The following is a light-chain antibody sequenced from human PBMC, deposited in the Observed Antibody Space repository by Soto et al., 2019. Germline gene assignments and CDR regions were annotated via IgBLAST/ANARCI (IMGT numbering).Light chain of an antibody. CDR3: HQYVSYPWT. V-gene: IGKV1-5*03. J-gene: IGKJ1*01. CDR1: QSISSW. Sequence: DIQMTQSPSTLSASVGDRVTITCRASQSISSWLAWYQQKPGKAPKLLISKASSLESGVPSRFSGSGSGTEFTFTVSSLQPDDFATYYCHQYVSYPWTFGQGTKVDIK. CDR2: KAS.